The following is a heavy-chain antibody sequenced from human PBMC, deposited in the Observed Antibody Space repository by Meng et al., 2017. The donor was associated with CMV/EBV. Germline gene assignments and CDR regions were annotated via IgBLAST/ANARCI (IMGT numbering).Heavy chain of an antibody. CDR2: IYYNGST. CDR3: ARVCYYDSSGYYYEGAYYFDY. CDR1: GGSVYNGGYY. D-gene: IGHD3-22*01. V-gene: IGHV4-61*08. J-gene: IGHJ4*02. Sequence: SDTLSLTCTVSGGSVYNGGYYWNWIRQPPGKGLEWIGYIYYNGSTNYNPSLKSRVTISVDASKNQFSLKLRSVTTADTAVYYCARVCYYDSSGYYYEGAYYFDYWGQGTLVTVSS.